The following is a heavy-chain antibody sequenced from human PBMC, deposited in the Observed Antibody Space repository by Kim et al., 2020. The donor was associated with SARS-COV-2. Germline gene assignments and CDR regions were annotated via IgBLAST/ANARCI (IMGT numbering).Heavy chain of an antibody. D-gene: IGHD3-10*01. J-gene: IGHJ4*02. CDR3: ARAGIWFGELSLYFDY. V-gene: IGHV4-39*07. Sequence: LKSRVTLSVDTSKNQFSLKLISVTAADTAVYYCARAGIWFGELSLYFDYWGQGTLVTVSS.